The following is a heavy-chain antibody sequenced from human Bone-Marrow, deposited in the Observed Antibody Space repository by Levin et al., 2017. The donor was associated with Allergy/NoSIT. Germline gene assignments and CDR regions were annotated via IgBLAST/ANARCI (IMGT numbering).Heavy chain of an antibody. CDR3: AKGVGLVIDY. CDR2: TAYDGTDK. CDR1: GFNFSDFA. J-gene: IGHJ4*02. V-gene: IGHV3-30*18. Sequence: PGESLKISCIASGFNFSDFAMHWVRQAPGQGLEWVAVTAYDGTDKYYGDSVKGRFTISRDNSKNTVFLQMNRLRPEDTAVYYCAKGVGLVIDYWGQGTPVIVSS. D-gene: IGHD1-26*01.